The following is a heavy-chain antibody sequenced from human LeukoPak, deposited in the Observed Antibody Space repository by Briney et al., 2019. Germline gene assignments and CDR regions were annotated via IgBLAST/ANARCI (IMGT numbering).Heavy chain of an antibody. CDR1: GYTFTNYY. Sequence: GASVKVSCKASGYTFTNYYIHWVRQAPGQGLEWMGIINPGGRSTSYAQKFQGRVTMTRDTSTSTVYMELSSLRSEDTAVYYCARDLPLRDGYTIDYWGQGTLVTVSS. V-gene: IGHV1-46*01. D-gene: IGHD5-24*01. CDR3: ARDLPLRDGYTIDY. CDR2: INPGGRST. J-gene: IGHJ4*02.